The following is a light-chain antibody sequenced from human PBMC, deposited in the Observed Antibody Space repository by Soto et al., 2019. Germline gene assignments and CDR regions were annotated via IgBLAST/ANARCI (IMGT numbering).Light chain of an antibody. V-gene: IGKV3-15*01. Sequence: EIVMTRSPASLSVSPGEGATLSCRASQSIGINLAWYQQQPGQAPRLLIYGASTRATGVPARFSGGGSGTEFTLTISSLQSEDFALYYCQQYNMWPPFTFGQGTKVDIK. J-gene: IGKJ2*01. CDR1: QSIGIN. CDR3: QQYNMWPPFT. CDR2: GAS.